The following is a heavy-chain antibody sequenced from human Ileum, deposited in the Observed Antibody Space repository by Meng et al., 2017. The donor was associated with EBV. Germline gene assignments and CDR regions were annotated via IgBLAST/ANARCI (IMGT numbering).Heavy chain of an antibody. CDR2: MSYSGST. CDR3: AGDPHSGSPH. D-gene: IGHD1-26*01. Sequence: QGQRQGSGPGLVKPSEPPSLTCTVSGGSVSSAHSFWTWIRQPPGKGLEWIGYMSYSGSTNYSPPLESRVTISVDTSKNQFSLKLSSVTAADTAVYYCAGDPHSGSPHWGQGTLVTVSS. J-gene: IGHJ4*02. V-gene: IGHV4-61*01. CDR1: GGSVSSAHSF.